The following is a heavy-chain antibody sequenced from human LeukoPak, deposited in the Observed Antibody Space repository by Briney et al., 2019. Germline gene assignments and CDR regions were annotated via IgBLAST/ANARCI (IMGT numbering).Heavy chain of an antibody. CDR1: GFTFSNYW. J-gene: IGHJ4*02. D-gene: IGHD6-13*01. Sequence: GGSLRLSCAASGFTFSNYWMHWVRQAPGKGLVWVSRISSDGSSTLYADSANGRFTTSRDNAKNTLYLEMNSLRAEDTGVYYCARYSIVADGDFDYWGQGTLVTVSS. V-gene: IGHV3-74*01. CDR3: ARYSIVADGDFDY. CDR2: ISSDGSST.